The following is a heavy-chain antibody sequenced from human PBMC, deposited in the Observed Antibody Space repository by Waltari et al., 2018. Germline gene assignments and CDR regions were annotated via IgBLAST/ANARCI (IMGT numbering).Heavy chain of an antibody. CDR1: GYTFPSYA. J-gene: IGHJ6*02. CDR2: MNPNSGNT. V-gene: IGHV1-8*02. Sequence: QVQLVQSGAEVKKPGASVKVSCQASGYTFPSYAITWVRQATGQGLEWMGWMNPNSGNTGYAQKFQGRVTMTRNTSISTAYMELSSLRSEDTAVYYCARGFRSGSYYALPMDVWGQGTTVTVSS. CDR3: ARGFRSGSYYALPMDV. D-gene: IGHD3-10*01.